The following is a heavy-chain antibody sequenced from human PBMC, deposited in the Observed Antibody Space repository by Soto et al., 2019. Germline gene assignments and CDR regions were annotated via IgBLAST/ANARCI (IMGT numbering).Heavy chain of an antibody. CDR1: GFPFGIYT. Sequence: LRLSCETSGFPFGIYTMSWVRQAPGKGLEWVSSISSSGTYIDYADSVEGRFAISRDDAKNSVFLEMTSLRVDDTAVYYCAREGNYHEFWGQGTLVTVSS. CDR3: AREGNYHEF. J-gene: IGHJ4*02. D-gene: IGHD3-10*01. CDR2: ISSSGTYI. V-gene: IGHV3-21*01.